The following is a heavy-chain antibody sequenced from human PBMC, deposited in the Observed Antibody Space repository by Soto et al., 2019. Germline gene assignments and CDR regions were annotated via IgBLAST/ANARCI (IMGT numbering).Heavy chain of an antibody. CDR3: ARDTGACWYSYCKVRPDNYGMDV. CDR2: IYYSGST. Sequence: SETLSLTCTVSGGSISSYYWSRIRQPPGKGLEWIGYIYYSGSTNYNPSLKSRVTISVDTSKNQFSLKLSSVTAADTAVYYCARDTGACWYSYCKVRPDNYGMDVWGQGTTVTVSS. J-gene: IGHJ6*02. V-gene: IGHV4-59*01. D-gene: IGHD3-10*01. CDR1: GGSISSYY.